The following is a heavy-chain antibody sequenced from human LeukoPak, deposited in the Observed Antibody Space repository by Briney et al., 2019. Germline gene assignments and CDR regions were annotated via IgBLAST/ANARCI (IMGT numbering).Heavy chain of an antibody. J-gene: IGHJ4*01. Sequence: KAAETLSLTCTVSGASITNNSWSWVRQPPGKGLEWIGYIYSSGSANYNPSIKSRVIISADTSKNKISLNLTSVTAADTALYFCARHRDYFDTWGHGTLVTVSS. CDR3: ARHRDYFDT. V-gene: IGHV4-59*08. CDR1: GASITNNS. D-gene: IGHD3-9*01. CDR2: IYSSGSA.